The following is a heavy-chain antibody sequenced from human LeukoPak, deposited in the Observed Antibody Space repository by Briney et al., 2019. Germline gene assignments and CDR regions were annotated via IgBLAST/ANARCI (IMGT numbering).Heavy chain of an antibody. D-gene: IGHD3-10*01. V-gene: IGHV1-69*05. CDR2: IIPIFGTA. CDR3: AISYYYGSGRRFDP. CDR1: GGTFSSYA. J-gene: IGHJ5*02. Sequence: SVKVSCKASGGTFSSYAISWVRQAPGQGLEWMGGIIPIFGTADYAQKFQGRVTITTDESTSTAYMELSSLRSEDTAVYYCAISYYYGSGRRFDPWGQGTLVTVSS.